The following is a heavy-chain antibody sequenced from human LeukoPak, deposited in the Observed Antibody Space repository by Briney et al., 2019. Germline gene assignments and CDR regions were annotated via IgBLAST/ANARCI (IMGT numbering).Heavy chain of an antibody. V-gene: IGHV3-7*01. CDR3: ARDLSINYYYYMDV. CDR1: GFTFSSYW. Sequence: PGGSLRLSCAASGFTFSSYWMSWVRQAPGKGLEWVANIKQDGSEKYYMDSVKGRFTISRDNAKNSLYLQMNSLRAEDTAVYYCARDLSINYYYYMDVWGKGTTVTVSS. D-gene: IGHD2-21*01. CDR2: IKQDGSEK. J-gene: IGHJ6*03.